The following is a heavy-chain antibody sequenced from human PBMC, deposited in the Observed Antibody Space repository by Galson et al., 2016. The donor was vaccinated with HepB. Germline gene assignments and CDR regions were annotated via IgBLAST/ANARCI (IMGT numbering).Heavy chain of an antibody. CDR3: AGGVAPPGPASPGFGMDV. D-gene: IGHD1-14*01. V-gene: IGHV4-34*01. CDR1: GASISGYD. CDR2: INHSGDT. J-gene: IGHJ6*02. Sequence: SETLSLTCAVYGASISGYDWTWIRQPPGKGLEWIGEINHSGDTVYTSSLKSRVSMSVNRSKNQFSLTRNSVTAADTAVYYFAGGVAPPGPASPGFGMDVWGQGTTVTVSS.